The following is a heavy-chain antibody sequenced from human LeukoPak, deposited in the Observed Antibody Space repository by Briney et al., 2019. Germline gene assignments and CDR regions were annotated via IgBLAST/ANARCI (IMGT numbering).Heavy chain of an antibody. CDR2: IRYDGSNK. Sequence: GGSLRLSCAASGFTFSSYGMHWVRQAPGKGLEWVAFIRYDGSNKYYADSVKGRFTISRDNAKNSLYLQMNSLRAEGTALYYCARNSGAGYYFYMDVWGKGTAVTVSS. D-gene: IGHD3-10*01. CDR3: ARNSGAGYYFYMDV. V-gene: IGHV3-30*02. J-gene: IGHJ6*03. CDR1: GFTFSSYG.